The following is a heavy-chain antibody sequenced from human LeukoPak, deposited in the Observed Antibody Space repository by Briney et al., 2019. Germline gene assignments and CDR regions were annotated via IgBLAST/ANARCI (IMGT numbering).Heavy chain of an antibody. J-gene: IGHJ3*02. V-gene: IGHV3-9*01. CDR2: INWNSGSI. D-gene: IGHD3-22*01. CDR3: ARAPPYYYDSSGYLFGEAFDI. CDR1: GFTFDDYA. Sequence: GRSLRLSCAASGFTFDDYAMHWVRQAPGKGLEWVSGINWNSGSIVYADSVKGRFTISRDNSKNTLYLQMNSLRAEDTAVYYCARAPPYYYDSSGYLFGEAFDIWGQGTMVTVSS.